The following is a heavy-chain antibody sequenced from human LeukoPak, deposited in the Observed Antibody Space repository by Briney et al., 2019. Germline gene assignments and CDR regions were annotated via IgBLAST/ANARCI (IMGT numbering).Heavy chain of an antibody. D-gene: IGHD1-26*01. J-gene: IGHJ4*02. CDR3: ARDQVVGATAGTFDY. CDR2: ISGYNGNT. V-gene: IGHV1-18*01. CDR1: GYTFTSFG. Sequence: ASVKVSCKASGYTFTSFGISWVRQAPGQGLEWMGWISGYNGNTNYAQNLQGRVTMTTDTSTSTAYMELRSLRSDDTAVYYCARDQVVGATAGTFDYWGQGTLVTVSS.